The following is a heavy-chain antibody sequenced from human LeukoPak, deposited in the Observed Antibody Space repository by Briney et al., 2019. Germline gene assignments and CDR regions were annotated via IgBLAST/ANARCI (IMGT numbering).Heavy chain of an antibody. CDR1: GGSISRYY. D-gene: IGHD3-3*01. Sequence: PSETLSLTCTVSGGSISRYYWSWVRQPPGTGLEWIGYIYYTGRADYNPSLKSRVSMSVDTSKNQFSLRVNSMTAADTAVYYCARGDFWSGAPTDWGQGTLVTVSS. V-gene: IGHV4-59*01. J-gene: IGHJ4*02. CDR2: IYYTGRA. CDR3: ARGDFWSGAPTD.